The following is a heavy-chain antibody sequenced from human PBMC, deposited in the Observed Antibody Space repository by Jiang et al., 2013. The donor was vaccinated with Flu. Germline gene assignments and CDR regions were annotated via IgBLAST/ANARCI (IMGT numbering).Heavy chain of an antibody. D-gene: IGHD5-18*01. CDR3: ARGGGFDTAMVYYYYGMDV. J-gene: IGHJ6*02. Sequence: WNWIRQSPSRGLEWLGRTYYRSKWYNDYAVSVKSRITINPDTSKNQFSLQLNSVTPEDTAVYYCARGGGFDTAMVYYYYGMDVWGQGTTVTVSS. V-gene: IGHV6-1*01. CDR2: TYYRSKWYN.